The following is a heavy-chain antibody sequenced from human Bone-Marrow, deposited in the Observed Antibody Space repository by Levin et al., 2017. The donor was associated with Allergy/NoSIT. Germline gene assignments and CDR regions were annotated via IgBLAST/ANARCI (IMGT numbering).Heavy chain of an antibody. V-gene: IGHV3-7*01. D-gene: IGHD2-2*01. Sequence: LSLTCAASGFLFSEFWMSWVRQGPGKGLEWVASIKQDGSLKYYVDSVRGRFTISRDNAKNSPYLEMNYLRVEDTAVYYCARVGELGYCSSDTCYHYFDNWGQGTLVTVSS. J-gene: IGHJ4*02. CDR2: IKQDGSLK. CDR3: ARVGELGYCSSDTCYHYFDN. CDR1: GFLFSEFW.